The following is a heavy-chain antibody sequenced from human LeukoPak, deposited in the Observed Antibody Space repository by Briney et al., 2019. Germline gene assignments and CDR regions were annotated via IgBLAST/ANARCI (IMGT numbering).Heavy chain of an antibody. V-gene: IGHV1-18*01. J-gene: IGHJ4*02. D-gene: IGHD3-10*01. CDR1: GYTFTSYD. Sequence: ASVKVSCKASGYTFTSYDLTWVRQAPGQGIEWMGWISGYNGNTNYAQKLQGRVTMTTDTSTGTAYMEMRSLRSADAAVYYCARMYGSGKNWGQGTLVTVSS. CDR2: ISGYNGNT. CDR3: ARMYGSGKN.